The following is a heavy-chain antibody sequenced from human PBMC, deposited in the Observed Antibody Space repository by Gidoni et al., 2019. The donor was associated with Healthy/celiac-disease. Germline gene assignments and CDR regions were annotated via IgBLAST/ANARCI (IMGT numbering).Heavy chain of an antibody. J-gene: IGHJ4*02. V-gene: IGHV3-7*01. CDR1: GFTFSSYW. D-gene: IGHD3-16*02. Sequence: EVQLVASGGGLVQPGGSLRLSCAASGFTFSSYWMSWVRQAPGKGLEWVANIKQDGSEKYYVDSVKGRFTIPRDNAKNSLYLQMNSLRAEDTAVYYCARDSNYDYIWGSYRYSYFDYWGQGTLVTVSS. CDR3: ARDSNYDYIWGSYRYSYFDY. CDR2: IKQDGSEK.